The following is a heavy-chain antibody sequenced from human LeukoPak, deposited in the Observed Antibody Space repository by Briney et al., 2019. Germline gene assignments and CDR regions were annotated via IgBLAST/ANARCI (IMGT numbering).Heavy chain of an antibody. J-gene: IGHJ6*03. D-gene: IGHD6-13*01. V-gene: IGHV3-30*04. CDR2: ISYDGGNK. Sequence: GGSLRLSCAASGFTFSSYAMRWVREAPGKGLEWVAVISYDGGNKYYADSVKGRFTISRDNSKNTLYLQMNSLRAEDTAVYYCAKEESSSWYRPSPAYYYYMDVWGKGTTVTVSS. CDR3: AKEESSSWYRPSPAYYYYMDV. CDR1: GFTFSSYA.